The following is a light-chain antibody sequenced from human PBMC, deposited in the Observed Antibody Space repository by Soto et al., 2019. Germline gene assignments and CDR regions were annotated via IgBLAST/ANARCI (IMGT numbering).Light chain of an antibody. CDR2: DVS. Sequence: DIQMTQSPSTLSASVGDRVTITCRASQSIGDSLAWFQQKPGKAPYLLISDVSSLERGVPSRFSGSGSGTEFTLTISSLQPDDFATYYCQQYNNYWTFGQGTKVDIK. CDR1: QSIGDS. J-gene: IGKJ1*01. V-gene: IGKV1-5*01. CDR3: QQYNNYWT.